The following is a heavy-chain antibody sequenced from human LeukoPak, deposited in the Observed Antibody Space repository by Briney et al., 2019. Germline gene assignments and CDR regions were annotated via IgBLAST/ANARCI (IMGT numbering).Heavy chain of an antibody. CDR3: ARDPGGDLTTR. V-gene: IGHV3-66*01. CDR2: IYSGGST. D-gene: IGHD4-17*01. CDR1: GFTFNGHW. Sequence: GGSLRLSCEASGFTFNGHWMHWVRQAPGKGLEWVSVIYSGGSTYYADSVKGRFTISRDNSKNTLYLQMNSLRAEDTAVYYCARDPGGDLTTRWGQGTLVTVSS. J-gene: IGHJ4*02.